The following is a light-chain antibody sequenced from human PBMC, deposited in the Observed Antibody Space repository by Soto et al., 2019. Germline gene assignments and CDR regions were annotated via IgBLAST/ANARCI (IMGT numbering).Light chain of an antibody. Sequence: QSVLTQPPSVSGAPGQRVTISCTGSSSNIGAGYDVHWYQQLPGTAPKLLIYGNSNRPSGVPDRFSGSKSGTSASLAITGRQREDDDAYYCQSDDAGRRGYVVFGGGTKLTVL. J-gene: IGLJ2*01. CDR2: GNS. V-gene: IGLV1-40*01. CDR3: QSDDAGRRGYVV. CDR1: SSNIGAGYD.